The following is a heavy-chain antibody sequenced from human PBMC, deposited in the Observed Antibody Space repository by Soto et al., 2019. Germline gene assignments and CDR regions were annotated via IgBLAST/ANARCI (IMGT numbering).Heavy chain of an antibody. CDR3: ARDPILLWFGELRVSYYYYGMDV. V-gene: IGHV4-4*02. J-gene: IGHJ6*02. Sequence: SQALCLTRGVSGGIIRTSNCWVWLLLPPGKRLEWIGEIYHSGSTNYNPSLKSRVTISVDKSKNQFSLKLSSVTAADTAVYYCARDPILLWFGELRVSYYYYGMDVWGQGTTVT. CDR2: IYHSGST. D-gene: IGHD3-10*01. CDR1: GGIIRTSNC.